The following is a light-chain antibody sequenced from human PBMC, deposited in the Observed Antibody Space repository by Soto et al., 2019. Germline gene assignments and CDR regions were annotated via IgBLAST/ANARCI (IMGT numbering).Light chain of an antibody. V-gene: IGKV3-15*01. J-gene: IGKJ5*01. CDR2: GAS. CDR1: QSVSNN. CDR3: QQYNSWPPIT. Sequence: EIVLTQSPGTLSLSPGERATLSCRASQSVSNNYLAWYQQKPGQAPRLLIYGASTRATGIPDRFSGGGSGTEFTLTISSLQSEDFVVYYCQQYNSWPPITFGQGTRLEIK.